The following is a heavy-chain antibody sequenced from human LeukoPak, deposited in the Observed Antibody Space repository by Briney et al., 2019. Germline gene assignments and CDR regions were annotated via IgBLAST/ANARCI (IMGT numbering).Heavy chain of an antibody. D-gene: IGHD2-21*02. CDR1: GYTFIDYY. Sequence: ASVKVSCKASGYTFIDYYIHWVRQAPGEGLEWMGWISAYNGNTNYAQKLQGRVTMTTDTSTSTAYMELRSLRSDDTAVYYCARDEVVTASNFDYWGQGTLVTVSS. CDR2: ISAYNGNT. J-gene: IGHJ4*02. CDR3: ARDEVVTASNFDY. V-gene: IGHV1-18*04.